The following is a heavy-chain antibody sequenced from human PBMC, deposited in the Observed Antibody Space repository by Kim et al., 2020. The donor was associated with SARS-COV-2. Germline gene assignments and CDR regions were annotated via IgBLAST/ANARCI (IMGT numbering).Heavy chain of an antibody. J-gene: IGHJ6*02. Sequence: YNPPLKRRVTISVATSKNQFSLKLCSVTAADTAVYYCAVLWFGELSGMDVWGQGTTVTVSS. D-gene: IGHD3-10*01. CDR3: AVLWFGELSGMDV. V-gene: IGHV4-30-2*04.